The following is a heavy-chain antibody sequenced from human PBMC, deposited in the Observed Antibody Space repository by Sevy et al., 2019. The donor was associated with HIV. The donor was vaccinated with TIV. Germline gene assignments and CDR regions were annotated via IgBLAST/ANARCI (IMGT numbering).Heavy chain of an antibody. J-gene: IGHJ6*02. V-gene: IGHV4-59*01. CDR3: ARDNGRATKYYGMDV. CDR1: GGSISSYY. Sequence: SETLSLTCTVSGGSISSYYWSWIRQPPGKGLEWVGNIYYSGRTNYNPSLNSRVTISVDTSKNQFSLRLSSVTAADTAVYYCARDNGRATKYYGMDVWGQGTTVTVSS. CDR2: IYYSGRT. D-gene: IGHD1-26*01.